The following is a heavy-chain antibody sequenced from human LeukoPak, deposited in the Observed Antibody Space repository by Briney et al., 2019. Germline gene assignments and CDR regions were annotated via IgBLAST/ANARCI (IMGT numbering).Heavy chain of an antibody. CDR2: IYRGDRDL. Sequence: PGESLKISCKGSGYSFTNYWIDWVRQMPGKGLEWMGIIYRGDRDLRDSPSFQGQVTISADKSIITAYLQWSSLKASDTAMYYCARRGVAALYEAFDIWGQGTMVTVSS. D-gene: IGHD6-19*01. CDR1: GYSFTNYW. V-gene: IGHV5-51*01. CDR3: ARRGVAALYEAFDI. J-gene: IGHJ3*02.